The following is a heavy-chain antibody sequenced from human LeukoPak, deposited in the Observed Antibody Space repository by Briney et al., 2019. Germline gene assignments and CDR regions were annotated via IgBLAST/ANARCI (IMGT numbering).Heavy chain of an antibody. J-gene: IGHJ4*02. CDR3: AKPGSSSYLYYFDS. Sequence: PGGSLRLSCAASGFTFSSYAMSWVRQAPGKGLEXXXXISGSGGSTYYADSVKGRFTISRDNSKNTLYLQMNSLRAEDTAVYFCAKPGSSSYLYYFDSWGQGTLVTVSS. CDR1: GFTFSSYA. CDR2: ISGSGGST. V-gene: IGHV3-23*01. D-gene: IGHD6-6*01.